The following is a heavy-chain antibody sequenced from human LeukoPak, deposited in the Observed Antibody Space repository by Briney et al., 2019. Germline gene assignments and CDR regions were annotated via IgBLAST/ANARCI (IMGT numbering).Heavy chain of an antibody. CDR2: ISNDGSNK. V-gene: IGHV3-30*04. Sequence: GGSLRLSCAASGFTFSSYAMHWVRQAPGKGVEWVAVISNDGSNKYYADSVKGRFTISRDNSKNTLYLQMNSLRAEDTAVYYCARAVVAAESVYYGMDVWGQGTTVTVSS. D-gene: IGHD2-15*01. CDR3: ARAVVAAESVYYGMDV. CDR1: GFTFSSYA. J-gene: IGHJ6*02.